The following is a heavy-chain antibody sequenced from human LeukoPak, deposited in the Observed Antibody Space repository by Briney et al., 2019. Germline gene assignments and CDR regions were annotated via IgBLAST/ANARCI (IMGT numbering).Heavy chain of an antibody. J-gene: IGHJ4*02. V-gene: IGHV1-8*03. CDR3: ARGRDDYDSSGYYYETFDY. CDR2: MNPNSGNT. CDR1: GYTFTSYD. D-gene: IGHD3-22*01. Sequence: ASVKVSCKASGYTFTSYDINWVRQATGQGLEWMGWMNPNSGNTGYAQKFQGRVTITRNTSISTAYMELSSLRSEDTAVYYCARGRDDYDSSGYYYETFDYWGQGTLVTVSS.